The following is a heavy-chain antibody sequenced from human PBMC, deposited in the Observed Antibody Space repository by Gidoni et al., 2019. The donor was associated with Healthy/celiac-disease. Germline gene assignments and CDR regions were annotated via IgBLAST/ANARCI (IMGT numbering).Heavy chain of an antibody. J-gene: IGHJ3*02. D-gene: IGHD3-10*01. V-gene: IGHV3-30*18. CDR2: ISYDGSNK. CDR3: AKLLLMTNDAFDI. Sequence: VQLVESGGGVVQPGRSLRLSCAASGFTFSSYGMHWVRQATGKGLEWVEGISYDGSNKYYADSVKGRFTISRDNSKNTLYLQMNSLRAEDTAVYYCAKLLLMTNDAFDIWGQGTMVTVSS. CDR1: GFTFSSYG.